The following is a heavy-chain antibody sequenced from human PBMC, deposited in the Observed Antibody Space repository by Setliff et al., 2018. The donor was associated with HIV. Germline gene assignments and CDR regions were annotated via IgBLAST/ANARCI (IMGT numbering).Heavy chain of an antibody. CDR1: GYIFTVYP. D-gene: IGHD6-25*01. Sequence: ASVKVSCKASGYIFTVYPLHWVRQAPGQGLEWMGWINPNSGATKYAQKFEGRVTMTRDTSDSTAHMESNRLRSDDTAVYYCARVRLGYNDLTPPRYTHALGYWGQGTLVTVS. J-gene: IGHJ4*02. CDR2: INPNSGAT. CDR3: ARVRLGYNDLTPPRYTHALGY. V-gene: IGHV1-2*02.